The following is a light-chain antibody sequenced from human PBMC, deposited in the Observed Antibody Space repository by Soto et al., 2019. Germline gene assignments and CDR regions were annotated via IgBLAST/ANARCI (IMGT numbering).Light chain of an antibody. CDR1: QSVSSD. J-gene: IGKJ5*01. Sequence: EIVITQSPSTLSVSPGERATLSCRASQSVSSDLVWYQQKAGQAPRLLIYDTSTRATGIPDRFSGSGSATDFTLTISRLEPEDFAVYYCQQYGRSPTFGQGTRLEIK. V-gene: IGKV3-20*01. CDR3: QQYGRSPT. CDR2: DTS.